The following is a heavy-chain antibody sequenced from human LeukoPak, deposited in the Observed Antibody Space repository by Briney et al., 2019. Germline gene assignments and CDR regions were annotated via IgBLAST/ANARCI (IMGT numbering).Heavy chain of an antibody. J-gene: IGHJ6*02. Sequence: ASVKVSCKASGYTFTSYGISWVRQAPGQGLEWMGRIIPILGIANYAQKFQGRVTITADKSTSTAYMELSSLRSEDTAVYYCARESSSGWYYYYGMDVWGQGTTVTVSS. CDR1: GYTFTSYG. D-gene: IGHD6-19*01. CDR3: ARESSSGWYYYYGMDV. CDR2: IIPILGIA. V-gene: IGHV1-69*04.